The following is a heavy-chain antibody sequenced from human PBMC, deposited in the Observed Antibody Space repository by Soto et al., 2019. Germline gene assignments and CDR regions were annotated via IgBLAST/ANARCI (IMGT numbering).Heavy chain of an antibody. V-gene: IGHV1-2*04. CDR2: INPNSGGT. Sequence: QVQLVQSGAEVKKPGASVKVSCKASGYTFTGYYMHWVRQAPGQGLEWMGWINPNSGGTNYAQKFQGWVTMTRDTSISTAYMELSRLRSDDTAVYYCARGADVLLWFGELFARGNWFDPWGQGTLVTVSS. J-gene: IGHJ5*02. CDR1: GYTFTGYY. CDR3: ARGADVLLWFGELFARGNWFDP. D-gene: IGHD3-10*01.